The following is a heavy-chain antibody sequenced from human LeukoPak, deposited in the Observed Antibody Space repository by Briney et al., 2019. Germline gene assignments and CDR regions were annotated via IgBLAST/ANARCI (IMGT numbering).Heavy chain of an antibody. D-gene: IGHD2/OR15-2a*01. CDR3: ARGAYLASTQPDDAFDI. V-gene: IGHV4-30-2*01. Sequence: PSETLSLTCTVSGGSISSGGYYWSWIRQPPGKGLEWIGYIYHSGSTYYNPSLKSRVTISVDRSKNQFSLKLSSVTAADTAVYYCARGAYLASTQPDDAFDIWGQGTMVTVSS. CDR1: GGSISSGGYY. CDR2: IYHSGST. J-gene: IGHJ3*02.